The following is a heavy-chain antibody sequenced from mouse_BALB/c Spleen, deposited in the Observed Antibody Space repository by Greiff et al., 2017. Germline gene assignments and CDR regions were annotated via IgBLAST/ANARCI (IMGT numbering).Heavy chain of an antibody. CDR1: GFNIKDTS. J-gene: IGHJ1*01. CDR2: IDPANGNT. CDR3: ARFDHWYFDV. Sequence: DVKLQESGAELVNPGASVKLSCTASGFNIKDTSMHWVKQRPEQGLEWIGKIDPANGNTEYDPKFQGKATITADTSSNTAYLQLSSLTSEDTAVYYCARFDHWYFDVWGAGTTVTVSS. V-gene: IGHV14-3*02.